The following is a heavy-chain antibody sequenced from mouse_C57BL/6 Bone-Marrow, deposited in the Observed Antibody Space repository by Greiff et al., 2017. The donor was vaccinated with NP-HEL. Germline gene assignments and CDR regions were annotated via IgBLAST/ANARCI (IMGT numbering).Heavy chain of an antibody. CDR1: GFTFSSYA. CDR3: TIWGYYPAWFAY. J-gene: IGHJ3*01. V-gene: IGHV5-9-1*02. Sequence: EVQLVESGEGLVKPGGSLKLSCAASGFTFSSYAMSWVRQTPEKRLEWVAYISSGGDYIYYADTVKGRFTISRDNARNTLYLQMSSLKSEDTAMYYCTIWGYYPAWFAYWGQGTLVTVSA. CDR2: ISSGGDYI. D-gene: IGHD2-3*01.